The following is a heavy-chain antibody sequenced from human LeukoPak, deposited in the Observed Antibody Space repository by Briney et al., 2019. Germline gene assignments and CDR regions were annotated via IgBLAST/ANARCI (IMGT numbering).Heavy chain of an antibody. J-gene: IGHJ5*02. CDR2: ISSSSSTI. D-gene: IGHD5-24*01. V-gene: IGHV3-48*02. CDR1: GFTFSSYT. Sequence: PGGSLRLSCVASGFTFSSYTMNWVRQAPGKGLDWLSYISSSSSTINYADSVRGRFTISRDNAKNSLYLQMDSLRDEDTAVYYCARGHGYISAWGQGTLVTVSS. CDR3: ARGHGYISA.